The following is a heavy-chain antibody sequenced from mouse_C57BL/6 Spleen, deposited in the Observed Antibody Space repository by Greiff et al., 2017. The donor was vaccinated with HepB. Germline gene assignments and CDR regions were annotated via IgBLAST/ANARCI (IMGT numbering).Heavy chain of an antibody. CDR2: FHPYNDDT. D-gene: IGHD2-3*01. CDR3: ARPGDGFGFAY. Sequence: VKLMESGAELVKPGASVKMSCEASGYTFTTYPIEWMKQNHGKSLEWIGNFHPYNDDTKYNEKFKGKATLTVEKSSSTVYLELSRLTSDDSAVYYCARPGDGFGFAYWGQGTLVTVSA. CDR1: GYTFTTYP. J-gene: IGHJ3*01. V-gene: IGHV1-47*01.